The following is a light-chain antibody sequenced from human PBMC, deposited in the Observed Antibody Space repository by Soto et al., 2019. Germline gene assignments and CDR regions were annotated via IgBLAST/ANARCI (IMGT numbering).Light chain of an antibody. CDR1: RSVSNNY. J-gene: IGKJ4*02. CDR3: QQYGSSGRT. Sequence: EIVLTQSPSTLCLSPGDRATLSCSASRSVSNNYLAWYQLKPGQAPRFLIYGASNRATGIPDRFSGSGSGTDFTLTISRLEPEDSAVYYCQQYGSSGRTFGRGTKVDIK. CDR2: GAS. V-gene: IGKV3-20*01.